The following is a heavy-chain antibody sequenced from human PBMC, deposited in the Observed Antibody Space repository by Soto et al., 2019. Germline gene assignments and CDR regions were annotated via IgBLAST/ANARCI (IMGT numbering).Heavy chain of an antibody. CDR3: ARYCSSTSCYEGFDY. Sequence: QVQLVQSGAEVKKPGASVKVSCKASGYTFTSYGISWVRQAPGQGLEWMGWISAYNGNTNYAQKLQGRVTMTTDTSTSTAYLELRSLRSDDTAVYYCARYCSSTSCYEGFDYWGQGTLVTVSS. CDR2: ISAYNGNT. V-gene: IGHV1-18*01. D-gene: IGHD2-2*01. CDR1: GYTFTSYG. J-gene: IGHJ4*02.